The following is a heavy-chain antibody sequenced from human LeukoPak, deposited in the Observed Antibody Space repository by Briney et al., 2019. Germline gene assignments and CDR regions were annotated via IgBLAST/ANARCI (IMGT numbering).Heavy chain of an antibody. J-gene: IGHJ6*02. CDR1: GGSVSGYY. D-gene: IGHD5-18*01. V-gene: IGHV4-34*01. CDR3: ASSGYSYGHNYYYYGMDV. Sequence: SETLSLTCAVYGGSVSGYYWSWIRQPPGKGLEWIGDINHSGSTNYNPSLKSRVTISVDTSKNQFSLKLSSVTAADTAVYNCASSGYSYGHNYYYYGMDVWGQGTTVTVSS. CDR2: INHSGST.